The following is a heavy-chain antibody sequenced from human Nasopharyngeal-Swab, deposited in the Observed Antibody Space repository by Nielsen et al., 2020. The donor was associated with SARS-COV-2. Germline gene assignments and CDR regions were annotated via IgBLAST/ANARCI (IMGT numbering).Heavy chain of an antibody. V-gene: IGHV3-48*04. Sequence: ESLKISCAASGFTFSSYSMNWVRQAPGKGLEWVSYISSSSSTIYYADSVKGRFTISRDNAKNSLYLQMNSLRAEDTAVYYCATETGRYFDLYLQHWGQGTLVTVSS. CDR2: ISSSSSTI. J-gene: IGHJ1*01. CDR3: ATETGRYFDLYLQH. D-gene: IGHD3-9*01. CDR1: GFTFSSYS.